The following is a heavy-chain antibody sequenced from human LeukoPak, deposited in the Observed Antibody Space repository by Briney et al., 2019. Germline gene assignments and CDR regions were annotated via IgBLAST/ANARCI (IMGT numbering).Heavy chain of an antibody. D-gene: IGHD2-8*01. V-gene: IGHV3-48*04. CDR2: ISSSSSTI. CDR1: GFTFSSYS. J-gene: IGHJ4*02. CDR3: ARDLQVLMVYAIPFDY. Sequence: GGSLRLSCAASGFTFSSYSMNWVRQAPGKGLEWVSYISSSSSTIYYADSVKGRFTISRDNAKNSLYLQMNSLRAEDTAVYYCARDLQVLMVYAIPFDYWGQGTLVTVSS.